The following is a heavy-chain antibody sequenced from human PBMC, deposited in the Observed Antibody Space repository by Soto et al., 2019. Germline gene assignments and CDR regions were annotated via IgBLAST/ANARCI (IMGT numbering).Heavy chain of an antibody. CDR2: ISGSGGST. Sequence: GALRLSCAASGFTFSSYAMSWVRQAPGKGLEWVSAISGSGGSTYYADSVKGRFTISRDNSKNTLYLQMNSLRAEDTAVYYCAKLVVPAAIGYYGMDVWGQGTTVTVSS. CDR3: AKLVVPAAIGYYGMDV. J-gene: IGHJ6*02. D-gene: IGHD2-2*02. CDR1: GFTFSSYA. V-gene: IGHV3-23*01.